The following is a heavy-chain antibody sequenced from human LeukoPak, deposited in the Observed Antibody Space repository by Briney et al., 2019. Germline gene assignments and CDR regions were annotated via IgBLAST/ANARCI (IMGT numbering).Heavy chain of an antibody. CDR1: GFPFSSYP. Sequence: GGSLRLSCAGSGFPFSSYPISWVRQAPGKGLEWVSSISSGSSYISYTDSVKGRFTISRDNTKNSLFLQMNSLRAEDTAVYYCATFPNDYGGYDTQLLRPWGQGTLVTVSS. CDR3: ATFPNDYGGYDTQLLRP. CDR2: ISSGSSYI. V-gene: IGHV3-21*01. D-gene: IGHD4-17*01. J-gene: IGHJ5*02.